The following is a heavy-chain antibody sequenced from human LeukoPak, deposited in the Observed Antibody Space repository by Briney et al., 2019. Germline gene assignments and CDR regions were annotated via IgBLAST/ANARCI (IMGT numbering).Heavy chain of an antibody. CDR2: IYTSGNT. V-gene: IGHV4-4*07. Sequence: SETLSLTCTVSGDSISSYYRSWIRQPAGKGLEWIGRIYTSGNTKYNPSLKSRVTMSLDTSKNQFSLKLSSVTAADTAVYYCARGGVPGLVGTKVRRPWFDPWGQGTLVTVSS. J-gene: IGHJ5*02. D-gene: IGHD1-7*01. CDR3: ARGGVPGLVGTKVRRPWFDP. CDR1: GDSISSYY.